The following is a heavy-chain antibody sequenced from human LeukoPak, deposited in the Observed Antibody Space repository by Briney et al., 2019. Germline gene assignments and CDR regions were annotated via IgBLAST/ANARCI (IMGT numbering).Heavy chain of an antibody. CDR1: GFTFSSYW. CDR3: ARDYSSSWQLFDY. Sequence: GGSLRLSCAASGFTFSSYWMSWVRQAPGKGLEWVANIKQDGSEKYYVDSVKGRFTISRDNAKNSLYLQMNSLRAEDTAVYYCARDYSSSWQLFDYWGQGTLVTVSS. D-gene: IGHD6-13*01. CDR2: IKQDGSEK. V-gene: IGHV3-7*01. J-gene: IGHJ4*02.